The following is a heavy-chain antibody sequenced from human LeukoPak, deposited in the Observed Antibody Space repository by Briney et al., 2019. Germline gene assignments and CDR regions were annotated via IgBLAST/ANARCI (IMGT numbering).Heavy chain of an antibody. V-gene: IGHV4-61*02. CDR2: IYTSGST. CDR1: GGSISSGSYY. J-gene: IGHJ4*02. D-gene: IGHD3-3*01. CDR3: ARDHAVTIFGVVTYYFDY. Sequence: SETLSLTCTVAGGSISSGSYYWSWIRQPAGKGLEWIGRIYTSGSTNYNPSLKSRVTISVDTSKNQFSLKLSSVTAADTAVYYCARDHAVTIFGVVTYYFDYWGQGTLVTVSS.